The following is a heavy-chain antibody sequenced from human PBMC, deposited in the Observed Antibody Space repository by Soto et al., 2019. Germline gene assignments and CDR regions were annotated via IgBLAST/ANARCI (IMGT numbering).Heavy chain of an antibody. D-gene: IGHD1-1*01. V-gene: IGHV4-38-2*01. CDR1: GYSISSGLY. CDR3: AIGNPDWFDP. J-gene: IGHJ5*02. CDR2: IYRGGIT. Sequence: TLSLTCAVSGYSISSGLYWGWIRQPPGKGLEWIGTIYRGGITYYNPSLKSRVTISIDTSKNHFSLRLSSVTATDTAVYFCAIGNPDWFDPWGQGTLVTVSS.